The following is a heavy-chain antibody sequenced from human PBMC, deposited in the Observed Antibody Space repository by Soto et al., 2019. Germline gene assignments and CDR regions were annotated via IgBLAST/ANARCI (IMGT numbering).Heavy chain of an antibody. CDR2: IIPILGIA. D-gene: IGHD3-9*01. Sequence: SVKVSCKASGGTFSSYTISWVRQAPGQGLEWMGRIIPILGIANYAQKFQGRVTITADKSTSTAYMELRSLRSDDTAVYYCARDILTGNDAFDIWGQGTMVTVSS. CDR1: GGTFSSYT. V-gene: IGHV1-69*04. J-gene: IGHJ3*02. CDR3: ARDILTGNDAFDI.